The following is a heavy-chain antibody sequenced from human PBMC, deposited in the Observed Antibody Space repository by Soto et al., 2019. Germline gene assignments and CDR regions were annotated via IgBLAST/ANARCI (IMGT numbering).Heavy chain of an antibody. V-gene: IGHV1-3*01. CDR1: GYTFTSYA. D-gene: IGHD3-22*01. J-gene: IGHJ4*02. CDR3: ARAHDSSGYYYFDY. CDR2: INAGNGNT. Sequence: ASVKVSCKASGYTFTSYAMHWVRQAPGQRLEWMGWINAGNGNTKYSQKFQGRVTMTRDTSTSTVYMELSSLRSEDTAVYYCARAHDSSGYYYFDYWGQGTLVTVS.